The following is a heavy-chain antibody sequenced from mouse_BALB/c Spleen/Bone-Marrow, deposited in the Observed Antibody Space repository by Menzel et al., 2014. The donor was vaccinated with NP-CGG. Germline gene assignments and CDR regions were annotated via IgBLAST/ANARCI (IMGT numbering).Heavy chain of an antibody. Sequence: VQLQQSGAELVKPGASVKLSCTASGFNIKDTYMHWVKQRPERGLEWIGRIDPANGNTKYDPKFQGKATITADTSSNTAYLRLSSLTSEDTAVYYCARWEYYAMDYWGQGTSVTVSS. CDR3: ARWEYYAMDY. CDR2: IDPANGNT. CDR1: GFNIKDTY. J-gene: IGHJ4*01. V-gene: IGHV14-3*02. D-gene: IGHD4-1*01.